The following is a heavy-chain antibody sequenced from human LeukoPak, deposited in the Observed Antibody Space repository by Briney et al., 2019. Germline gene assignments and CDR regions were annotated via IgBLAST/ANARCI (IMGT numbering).Heavy chain of an antibody. CDR2: IYHSGST. Sequence: SETLSLTCAVSGGSISSGGYSWSWIRQPPGKGLEWIGYIYHSGSTYYNPSLKSRVTISVDTSKNQFSLKLSSVTAADTAVYYCAREGTKCSFDYWGQGTLVTVSS. CDR3: AREGTKCSFDY. J-gene: IGHJ4*02. CDR1: GGSISSGGYS. V-gene: IGHV4-30-2*01. D-gene: IGHD2-8*01.